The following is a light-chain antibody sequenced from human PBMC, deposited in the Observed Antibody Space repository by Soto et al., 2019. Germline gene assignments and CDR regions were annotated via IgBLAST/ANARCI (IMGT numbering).Light chain of an antibody. CDR1: QSVSSY. CDR3: QQRSNLPP. V-gene: IGKV3-11*01. J-gene: IGKJ3*01. Sequence: EIVLTQSPATLSLSPGERATLSCRASQSVSSYLAWYQQKPGQAPRLLIYDASNRATGIPARFSGSGSGTDFTLTISSLEPEDFAVYYCQQRSNLPPFCPGTKVDIK. CDR2: DAS.